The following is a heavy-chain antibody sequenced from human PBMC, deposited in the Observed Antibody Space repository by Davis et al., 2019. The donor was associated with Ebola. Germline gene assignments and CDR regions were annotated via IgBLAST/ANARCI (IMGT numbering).Heavy chain of an antibody. Sequence: GESLKISCKGSGYSFTSYWISWVRQMPGKGLEWMGRIDPSDSYTNYSPSFQGHVTISADKSISTAYLQWSSLKASDTAMYYCARQGEYYYGSGGLAWFDPWGQGTLVTVSS. V-gene: IGHV5-10-1*01. D-gene: IGHD3-10*01. CDR1: GYSFTSYW. CDR2: IDPSDSYT. CDR3: ARQGEYYYGSGGLAWFDP. J-gene: IGHJ5*02.